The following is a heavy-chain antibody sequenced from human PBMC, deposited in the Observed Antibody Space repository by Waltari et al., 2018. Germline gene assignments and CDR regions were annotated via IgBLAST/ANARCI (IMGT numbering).Heavy chain of an antibody. D-gene: IGHD4-17*01. CDR1: GYSFTSFD. CDR2: MNPDRGNT. CDR3: AREFYYSDAFTGV. Sequence: VQLVQSGAEVKKPGASVKVSCKASGYSFTSFDTYWVRQAAGQGLEGMGWMNPDRGNTSYAEKFQGRVTMTRDTSISTAYMELSSLRSEDTAVYYCAREFYYSDAFTGVWGQGTLVTVSS. J-gene: IGHJ4*02. V-gene: IGHV1-8*01.